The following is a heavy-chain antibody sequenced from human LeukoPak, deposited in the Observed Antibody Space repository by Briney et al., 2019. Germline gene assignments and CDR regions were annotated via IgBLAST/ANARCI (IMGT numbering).Heavy chain of an antibody. CDR1: GFTFSSYA. V-gene: IGHV3-23*01. Sequence: PGGSLRLSCAASGFTFSSYAMSWVRQAPGKGLEWVSAISGSGGSTYYADSVKGRFTISRDNSKNTLYLQMNSLRAVDTAVYYCASQWLVRMDNWFDPWGQGTLVTVSS. CDR3: ASQWLVRMDNWFDP. CDR2: ISGSGGST. D-gene: IGHD6-19*01. J-gene: IGHJ5*02.